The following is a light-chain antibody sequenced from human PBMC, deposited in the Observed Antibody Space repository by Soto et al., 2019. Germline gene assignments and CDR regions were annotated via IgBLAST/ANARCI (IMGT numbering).Light chain of an antibody. V-gene: IGKV3-15*01. CDR2: GAS. CDR1: QSVSSY. Sequence: EIVMTQSPATLSVSAGERATLSCRASQSVSSYLAWYHQKPGQAPRLLIYGASTRATGIPARFSGSGSGTEFTLTINSLQSEDFAVYYCQQYNNWPRTFGQGTKVDIK. CDR3: QQYNNWPRT. J-gene: IGKJ1*01.